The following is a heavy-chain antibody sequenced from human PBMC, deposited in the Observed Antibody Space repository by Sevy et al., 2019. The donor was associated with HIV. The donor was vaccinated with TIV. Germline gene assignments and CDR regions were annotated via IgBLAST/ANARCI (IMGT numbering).Heavy chain of an antibody. V-gene: IGHV3-13*05. J-gene: IGHJ6*02. CDR1: GFTFSSYD. CDR2: VGPAGDP. Sequence: GGSLRLSCVASGFTFSSYDMHWVRQVTGKGLEWVSGVGPAGDPFFPGSVKGRFTISRGNAKNAFYLQVNSLRAGDTAVYYWARGGGYSDYGMDVWGQGTTVTVSS. CDR3: ARGGGYSDYGMDV. D-gene: IGHD5-12*01.